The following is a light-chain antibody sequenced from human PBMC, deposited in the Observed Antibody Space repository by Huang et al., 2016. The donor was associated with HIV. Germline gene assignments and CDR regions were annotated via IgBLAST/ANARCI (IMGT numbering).Light chain of an antibody. CDR3: QQYYSSPPT. CDR1: QSVVDSSNNKNY. J-gene: IGKJ3*01. Sequence: DLVMTQSPDSLAVSLGDRATINCKSSQSVVDSSNNKNYLAWYQQKPGQPPNLLIYWASTRESGVPDRFSGSGSGTDFTLTISSLQAEDVAVYYCQQYYSSPPTFGPGTKVVIK. V-gene: IGKV4-1*01. CDR2: WAS.